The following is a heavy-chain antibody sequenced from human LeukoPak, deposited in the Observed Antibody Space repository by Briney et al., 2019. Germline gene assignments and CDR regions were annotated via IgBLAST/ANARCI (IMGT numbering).Heavy chain of an antibody. CDR1: GFTFDDYA. V-gene: IGHV3-9*03. CDR2: ISWNSGSI. J-gene: IGHJ3*02. D-gene: IGHD3-3*01. Sequence: PGGSLRLSCAASGFTFDDYAMHWVRRAPGKGLEWVSGISWNSGSIGYADSVKGRFTISRDNAKNSLYLQMNSLRAEDMALYYCAKDITIFGVATVPDAFDIWGQGTMVTVSS. CDR3: AKDITIFGVATVPDAFDI.